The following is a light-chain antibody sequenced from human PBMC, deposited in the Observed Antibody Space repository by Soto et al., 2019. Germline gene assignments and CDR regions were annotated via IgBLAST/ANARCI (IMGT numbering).Light chain of an antibody. J-gene: IGKJ1*01. Sequence: EIVLTQSPGTLSLSPGERATLSCMASQSVSSSYLAWYQQKPGQAPRLLIYGASSRATGIPDRFSGSGSGTDFTLTISRLEPEDFAVYYCQQYGSLSWTFGQGTKVDI. CDR3: QQYGSLSWT. CDR1: QSVSSSY. CDR2: GAS. V-gene: IGKV3-20*01.